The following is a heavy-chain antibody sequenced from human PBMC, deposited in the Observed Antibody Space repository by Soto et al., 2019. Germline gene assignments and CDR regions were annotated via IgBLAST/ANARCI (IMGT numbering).Heavy chain of an antibody. D-gene: IGHD3-22*01. V-gene: IGHV1-3*01. J-gene: IGHJ4*02. Sequence: GASVKVSCKASGYTLTTYSMHWVRQAPGQRPEWMGWINAGNGNTKYSQKFQGRVTITWDTPASTVYMELRGLRSEDTALYYCARVYDSHGPFFFFNYWGQGTLVTVSS. CDR2: INAGNGNT. CDR3: ARVYDSHGPFFFFNY. CDR1: GYTLTTYS.